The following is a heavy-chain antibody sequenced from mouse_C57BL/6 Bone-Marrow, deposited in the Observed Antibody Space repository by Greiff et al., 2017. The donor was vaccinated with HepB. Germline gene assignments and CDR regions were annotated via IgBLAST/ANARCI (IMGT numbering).Heavy chain of an antibody. CDR3: AIITPYWYFDV. V-gene: IGHV1-7*01. Sequence: VQLQQSGAELAKPGASVKLSCKASGYTFTSYWMHWVTQRPGQGLEWIGYINPSSGYTKYNQKFKDKATLTADKSSSTAYMQLSSLTYEDSAVYYCAIITPYWYFDVWGTGTTVTVSS. CDR2: INPSSGYT. CDR1: GYTFTSYW. D-gene: IGHD1-1*01. J-gene: IGHJ1*03.